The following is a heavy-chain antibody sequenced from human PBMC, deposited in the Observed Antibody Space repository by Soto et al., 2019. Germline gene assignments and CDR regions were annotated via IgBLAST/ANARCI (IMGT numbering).Heavy chain of an antibody. Sequence: VHVLESGGALVQPGGSLRLSCAASGFSFSSYAMYWVRQAPGKGLEWVSTISNSGDRYYADSVEGRFTLSRDNSKDTVYLQINSLRAEDTAVYYCATPNYRGVVVNVWGQGTTVTVSS. D-gene: IGHD3-10*01. CDR2: ISNSGDR. V-gene: IGHV3-23*01. CDR3: ATPNYRGVVVNV. J-gene: IGHJ6*02. CDR1: GFSFSSYA.